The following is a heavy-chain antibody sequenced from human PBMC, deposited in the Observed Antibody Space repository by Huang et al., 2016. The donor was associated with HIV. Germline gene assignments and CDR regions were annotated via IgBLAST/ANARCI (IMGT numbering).Heavy chain of an antibody. V-gene: IGHV7-4-1*02. D-gene: IGHD2-8*02. J-gene: IGHJ4*01. Sequence: QVQLVQSGSELKKPGASVRISCKASGYTFSNFGLKWVRQAPGQGLEWMGWFNTNTGNPTYVQGFTGRFVFSLDTSVSTAYLQISSLKAGDTAIYYCARATSNWWLQIDFWGRGSLVTVSS. CDR3: ARATSNWWLQIDF. CDR1: GYTFSNFG. CDR2: FNTNTGNP.